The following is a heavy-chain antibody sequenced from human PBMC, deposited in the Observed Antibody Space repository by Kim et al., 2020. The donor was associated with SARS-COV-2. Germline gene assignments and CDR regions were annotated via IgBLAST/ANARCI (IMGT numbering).Heavy chain of an antibody. V-gene: IGHV4-31*02. D-gene: IGHD2-2*01. CDR3: ARARVVVPAANNWFDP. J-gene: IGHJ5*02. Sequence: SLKGRVTISVDTSKNQFSLKLSSVTAADTAVYYCARARVVVPAANNWFDPWGQGTLVTVSS.